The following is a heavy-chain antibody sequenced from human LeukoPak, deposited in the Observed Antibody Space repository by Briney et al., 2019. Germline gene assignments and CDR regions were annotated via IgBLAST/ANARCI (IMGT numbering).Heavy chain of an antibody. CDR3: AKDYTYYYDSSGHAAFDL. D-gene: IGHD3-22*01. J-gene: IGHJ3*01. Sequence: PGGSLRLSCAASGLTFSSYDMHWVRQAPGKGLEWVAVIRYGGSNKYYADSVKGRLTISRDNSKTTLYLQMNSLRAEDTAVYYCAKDYTYYYDSSGHAAFDLWGQGTMVTVSS. CDR2: IRYGGSNK. CDR1: GLTFSSYD. V-gene: IGHV3-30*02.